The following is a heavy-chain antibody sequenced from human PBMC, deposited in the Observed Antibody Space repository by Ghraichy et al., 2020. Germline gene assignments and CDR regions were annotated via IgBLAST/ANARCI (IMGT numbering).Heavy chain of an antibody. CDR2: IYSSGST. CDR3: GRGRDGYNSL. D-gene: IGHD5-24*01. Sequence: SETLSPTCSVPGDSINRYYWNWVRQSAEKGLEWIGRIYSSGSTNYNPSLQSRVTLSIDTSKNQFSLNLSRVTAADTAVYYCGRGRDGYNSLWGRGTMVTVSS. J-gene: IGHJ3*01. CDR1: GDSINRYY. V-gene: IGHV4-4*07.